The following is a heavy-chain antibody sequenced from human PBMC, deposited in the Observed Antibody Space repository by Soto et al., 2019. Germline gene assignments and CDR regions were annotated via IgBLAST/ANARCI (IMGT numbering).Heavy chain of an antibody. CDR2: IYPGDSDT. D-gene: IGHD6-6*01. CDR1: GYSFTSYW. J-gene: IGHJ6*02. Sequence: GASLKISCKGSGYSFTSYWIGWVRQMPGKGLEWMGIIYPGDSDTRYSPSFQVQVTISADKSISTAYLQWSSLKASDTAMYYCARRAAAHHYYYGMDVWGQGTTVTVSS. V-gene: IGHV5-51*01. CDR3: ARRAAAHHYYYGMDV.